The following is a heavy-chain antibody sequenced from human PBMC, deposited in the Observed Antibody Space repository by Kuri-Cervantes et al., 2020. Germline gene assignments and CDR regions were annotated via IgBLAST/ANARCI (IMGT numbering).Heavy chain of an antibody. CDR2: INPNSGGT. V-gene: IGHV1-2*02. CDR1: GGTFSSYA. CDR3: ARDPYYYDSSGYYYRPPFDY. J-gene: IGHJ4*02. Sequence: ASVKVSCKASGGTFSSYAISWVRQAPGQGLEWMGWINPNSGGTNYAQKFQGRVTMTRDTSISAAYMELSRLRSDDTAVYYCARDPYYYDSSGYYYRPPFDYWGQGTLVTVSS. D-gene: IGHD3-22*01.